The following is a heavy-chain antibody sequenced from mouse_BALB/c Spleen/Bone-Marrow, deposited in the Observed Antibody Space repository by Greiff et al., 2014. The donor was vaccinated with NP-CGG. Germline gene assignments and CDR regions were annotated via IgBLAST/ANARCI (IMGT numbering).Heavy chain of an antibody. V-gene: IGHV1S22*01. CDR3: TPRLRH. D-gene: IGHD1-2*01. Sequence: LQQPGSELVRPGASVKLSCKASGYTFTSYWMHWVKQRPGQGLEWIGNIYPGSGSTNYDEKFKSKATLTVDTSSSTAYMQLSSLTSEDSAVYYCTPRLRHWGQGTTLTVSS. CDR2: IYPGSGST. J-gene: IGHJ2*01. CDR1: GYTFTSYW.